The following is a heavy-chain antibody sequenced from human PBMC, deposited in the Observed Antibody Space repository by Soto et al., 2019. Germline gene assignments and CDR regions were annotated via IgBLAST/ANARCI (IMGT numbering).Heavy chain of an antibody. Sequence: PGGSLRLSCAASGLTFSSYNMNWVRQAPGKGLEWVSSISSSRTYIYYADSVKGRFTISRDNAKNSLFLQMNSLTAEDTAVYYCATQTTVTTSPHPMDIWGQGTTVTVSS. CDR3: ATQTTVTTSPHPMDI. CDR1: GLTFSSYN. D-gene: IGHD4-17*01. J-gene: IGHJ6*02. V-gene: IGHV3-21*06. CDR2: ISSSRTYI.